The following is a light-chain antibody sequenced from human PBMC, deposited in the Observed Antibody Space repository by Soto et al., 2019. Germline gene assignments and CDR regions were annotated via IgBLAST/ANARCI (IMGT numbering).Light chain of an antibody. CDR2: GNR. CDR1: NSNLGAGYD. Sequence: QSVLTQPPSVSGAPGQRVTISCTGNNSNLGAGYDVHWYQQLPGAAPKLVVFGNRNRPSGVPERFSGSKSGTSASLAITGLQAGDEADYYCQAYDYSLTAFVFGGGTKLTVL. V-gene: IGLV1-40*01. J-gene: IGLJ3*02. CDR3: QAYDYSLTAFV.